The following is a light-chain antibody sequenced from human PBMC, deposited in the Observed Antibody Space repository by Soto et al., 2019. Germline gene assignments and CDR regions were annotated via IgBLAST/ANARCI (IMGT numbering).Light chain of an antibody. CDR2: GAS. V-gene: IGKV3-20*01. J-gene: IGKJ2*01. Sequence: EIVLTQSPGTLSLSPGERATLSCRASQSVSNNYLAWYQQKPGQAPRLLIYGASSRATGIPDRLSGSGSGTDFTLTISRLEPEDFAVYYFQQYGSSPNTFGQGTKVDIK. CDR1: QSVSNNY. CDR3: QQYGSSPNT.